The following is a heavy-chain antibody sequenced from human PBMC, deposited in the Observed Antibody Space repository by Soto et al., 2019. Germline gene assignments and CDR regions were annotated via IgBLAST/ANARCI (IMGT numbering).Heavy chain of an antibody. Sequence: PSETLSLTCTVSGDSISSGYYWAWIRQPPGKELGWIGSIYHSGTTYYNPSLKSRVTISVDTSKNQFSLKLSSVTAADTAVYYCARGKRGGVRGVIKYYYYYGMDVWGQGTTVTVSS. D-gene: IGHD3-10*01. CDR3: ARGKRGGVRGVIKYYYYYGMDV. CDR1: GDSISSGYY. V-gene: IGHV4-38-2*02. J-gene: IGHJ6*02. CDR2: IYHSGTT.